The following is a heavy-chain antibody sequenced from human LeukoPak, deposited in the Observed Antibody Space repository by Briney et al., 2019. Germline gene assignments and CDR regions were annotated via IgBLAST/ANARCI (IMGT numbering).Heavy chain of an antibody. CDR3: AKGGRYCSSTSCRTLDY. D-gene: IGHD2-2*01. J-gene: IGHJ4*02. CDR1: GFTFSSYA. Sequence: GGSLRLSCAASGFTFSSYAMNWVRQAPGKGLEWVSAISGSGGSTYYADSVKGRFTISRDNSKNTLYLQMNSLRAEDTAVYYCAKGGRYCSSTSCRTLDYWGQGTLVTVSS. V-gene: IGHV3-23*01. CDR2: ISGSGGST.